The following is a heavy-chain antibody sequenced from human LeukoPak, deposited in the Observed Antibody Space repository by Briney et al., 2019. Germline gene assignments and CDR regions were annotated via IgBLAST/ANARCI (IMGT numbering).Heavy chain of an antibody. Sequence: GGSLRLSCTASGFTLSSYAMSWVRQAPGKGLEWVSSISSSSSYIYYADSVKGRFTISRDNAKNSLYLQMNSLRAEDTAVYYCARDGRPYYYDSSGHLDVWGKGTTVTVSS. V-gene: IGHV3-21*01. D-gene: IGHD3-22*01. J-gene: IGHJ6*04. CDR1: GFTLSSYA. CDR3: ARDGRPYYYDSSGHLDV. CDR2: ISSSSSYI.